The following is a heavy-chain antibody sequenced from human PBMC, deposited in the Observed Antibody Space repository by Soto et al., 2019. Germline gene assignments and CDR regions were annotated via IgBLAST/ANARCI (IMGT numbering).Heavy chain of an antibody. J-gene: IGHJ4*02. D-gene: IGHD3-22*01. V-gene: IGHV3-30*03. Sequence: QVHLVESGGGVVQPGGSLRLSCTASAFTFNNYGMHWVRQAPGKGLEWVAVISYEGSTKYYADSVTGRFTISRDNSGNTLYLQMSSLSADDTAVYYCARVKEMRRLLLPYFAYWGQGTLVTVSS. CDR2: ISYEGSTK. CDR1: AFTFNNYG. CDR3: ARVKEMRRLLLPYFAY.